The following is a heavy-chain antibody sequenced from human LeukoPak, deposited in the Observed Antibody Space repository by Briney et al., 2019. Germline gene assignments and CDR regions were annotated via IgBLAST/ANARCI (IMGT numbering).Heavy chain of an antibody. CDR3: ARGLQLRGIFDYFDY. CDR1: GGSISSGGYY. Sequence: SQTLSLTCTVSGGSISSGGYYWGWIRQHPGKGLEWIGYIYYSGSTYYNPCLKSRVTISVDTSKNQFSPKLSSVTAADTAGYYRARGLQLRGIFDYFDYWGQGTLVTVSP. V-gene: IGHV4-31*03. CDR2: IYYSGST. D-gene: IGHD5-24*01. J-gene: IGHJ4*02.